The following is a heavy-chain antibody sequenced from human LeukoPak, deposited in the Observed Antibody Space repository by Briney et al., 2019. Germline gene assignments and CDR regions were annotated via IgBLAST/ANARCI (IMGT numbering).Heavy chain of an antibody. CDR3: ARGLGGFAPFYYYYYMDV. CDR1: GFTFSSYA. J-gene: IGHJ6*03. Sequence: QPGGSLRLSCAASGFTFSSYAMSWVRQAPGKGLEWVSAISGSGGSTYYADSVKGRFTLSRDNSKNTLYLQMNGLRPEDTAVYYCARGLGGFAPFYYYYYMDVWGKGTTVTVSS. CDR2: ISGSGGST. V-gene: IGHV3-23*01. D-gene: IGHD5-12*01.